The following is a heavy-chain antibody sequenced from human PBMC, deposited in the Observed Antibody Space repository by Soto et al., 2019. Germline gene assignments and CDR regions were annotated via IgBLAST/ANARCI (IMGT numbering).Heavy chain of an antibody. J-gene: IGHJ4*02. CDR2: IYAGDST. CDR1: GFTFSDYT. V-gene: IGHV3-66*01. Sequence: GGSLRLSCAASGFTFSDYTMSWVRQAPGKVLESISAIYAGDSTYYADSVRDRFTISRDSSKNTLYLQMNSLRVEDTAVYYCAKSKELGVSAPDHWGQGTLVTVSS. CDR3: AKSKELGVSAPDH. D-gene: IGHD1-26*01.